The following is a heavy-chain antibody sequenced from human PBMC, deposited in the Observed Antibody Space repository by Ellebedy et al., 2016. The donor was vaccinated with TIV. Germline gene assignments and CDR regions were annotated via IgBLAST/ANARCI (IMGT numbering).Heavy chain of an antibody. Sequence: PGGSLRLSCAGSGFNFGAYSINWVRQAPGKGLEWVSYIAGRKSLIYYADSVKGRFTIPRDNAKNSAFLELNSLRVEDTAMYYCVRWGDYEGWDLWGQGTLVTVSS. CDR2: IAGRKSLI. CDR1: GFNFGAYS. J-gene: IGHJ5*02. CDR3: VRWGDYEGWDL. D-gene: IGHD4-17*01. V-gene: IGHV3-48*04.